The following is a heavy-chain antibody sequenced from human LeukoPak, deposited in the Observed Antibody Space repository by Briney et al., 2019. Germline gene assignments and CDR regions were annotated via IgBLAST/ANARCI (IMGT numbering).Heavy chain of an antibody. CDR1: ADSITNYY. V-gene: IGHV4-4*07. D-gene: IGHD6-19*01. Sequence: SETLSLTCSVSADSITNYYWNWIRQPAGKGLEWIGRIYISGITNYNPSLKSRVTKSVDTSKNQFSLKLSSVTAADTAVYYCARGFYDSSGWYWPFDYYYYYMDVWGKGTTVTVSS. CDR2: IYISGIT. J-gene: IGHJ6*03. CDR3: ARGFYDSSGWYWPFDYYYYYMDV.